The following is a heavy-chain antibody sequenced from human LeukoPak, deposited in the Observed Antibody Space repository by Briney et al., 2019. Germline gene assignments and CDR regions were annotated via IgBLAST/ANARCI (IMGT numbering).Heavy chain of an antibody. D-gene: IGHD4-17*01. V-gene: IGHV3-49*04. J-gene: IGHJ5*02. Sequence: GGSLRLSCTASGFTFGDYAMSWVRQAPGKGLEWVGFIRSKAYGGTTEYAASVKGRFTISRDDSKSIAYLQMNSLKTEDTAVYSCMGGLRTAWGQGTLVTVSS. CDR3: MGGLRTA. CDR2: IRSKAYGGTT. CDR1: GFTFGDYA.